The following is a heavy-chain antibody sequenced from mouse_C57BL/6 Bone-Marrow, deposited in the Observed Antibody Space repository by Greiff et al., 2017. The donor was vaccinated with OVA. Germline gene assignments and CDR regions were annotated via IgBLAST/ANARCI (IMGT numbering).Heavy chain of an antibody. Sequence: DVKLQESGGGLVQPGGSLKLSCAASGFTFSDYYMYWVRQTPEKRLEWVAYISNGGGSTYYPDTVKGRFTISRDNAKNTLYLQMSRLKSEDTALYYCARQGYDAMDYWGQGTSVTVSS. CDR3: ARQGYDAMDY. V-gene: IGHV5-12*01. CDR1: GFTFSDYY. J-gene: IGHJ4*01. CDR2: ISNGGGST.